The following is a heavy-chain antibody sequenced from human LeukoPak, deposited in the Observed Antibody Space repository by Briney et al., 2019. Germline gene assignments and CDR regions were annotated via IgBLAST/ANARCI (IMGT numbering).Heavy chain of an antibody. CDR1: GFTFSSYA. J-gene: IGHJ4*02. V-gene: IGHV3-23*01. D-gene: IGHD1-26*01. Sequence: GGSLRLSCAASGFTFSSYAMSWVRQAPGKGLEWVSAISGSGGSTYYADSVKGRFTISRDNSKNTLYLQMNSLRAEDMAVYYCAKGPRYSGSYPPDYWGQGTLVTVSS. CDR2: ISGSGGST. CDR3: AKGPRYSGSYPPDY.